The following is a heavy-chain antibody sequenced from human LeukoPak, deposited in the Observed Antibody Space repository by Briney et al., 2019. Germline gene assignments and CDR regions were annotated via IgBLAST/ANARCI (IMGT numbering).Heavy chain of an antibody. J-gene: IGHJ5*02. D-gene: IGHD3-10*01. V-gene: IGHV3-7*01. CDR2: IKQDGSEK. Sequence: GGSLRLSCAASGFTFSSYWMSWVRQAPGKGLEWVANIKQDGSEKYYVDSVKGRFTISRDNAKNSLYLQMNSQRAEDTAVYYCASGYYYGSGSYGPFDPWGQGTLVTVSS. CDR3: ASGYYYGSGSYGPFDP. CDR1: GFTFSSYW.